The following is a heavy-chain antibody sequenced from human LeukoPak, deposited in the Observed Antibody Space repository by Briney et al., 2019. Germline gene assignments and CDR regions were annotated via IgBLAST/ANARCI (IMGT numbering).Heavy chain of an antibody. CDR3: AKVGNYYDSSGYNY. V-gene: IGHV3-23*01. CDR2: IGGIGAST. D-gene: IGHD3-22*01. CDR1: GFTFSSHA. J-gene: IGHJ4*02. Sequence: GGSLRLSCAASGFTFSSHAMTWVRQAPGKGLEWVSSIGGIGASTYYADSVKGRFTISRDNSKNTLYLQMNSLRAEDTAVYYCAKVGNYYDSSGYNYWGQGTLVTVSS.